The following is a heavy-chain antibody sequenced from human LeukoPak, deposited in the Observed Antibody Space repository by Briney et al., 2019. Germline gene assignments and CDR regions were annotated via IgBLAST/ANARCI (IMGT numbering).Heavy chain of an antibody. CDR1: GFTFDDYA. J-gene: IGHJ3*02. CDR2: ISWNSGSI. D-gene: IGHD6-13*01. V-gene: IGHV3-9*01. Sequence: PGGSLRLSCAASGFTFDDYAMHWVRQAPGKGLEWVSGISWNSGSIGYADSVKGRFTISRDNAKNSLYLQMNSLRAEDTALYYCAKDLVAAAGSDDAFDIWGQGTMVTVSS. CDR3: AKDLVAAAGSDDAFDI.